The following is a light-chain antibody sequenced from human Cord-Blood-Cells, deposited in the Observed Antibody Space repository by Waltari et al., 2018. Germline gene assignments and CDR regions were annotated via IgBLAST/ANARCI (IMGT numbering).Light chain of an antibody. V-gene: IGLV10-54*01. CDR1: SNNVRNKV. J-gene: IGLJ3*02. CDR3: SAWDSSLSAWV. Sequence: QAGLTQPPSVSKGLRQTATLTCTGNSNNVRNKVAAWLQQHQGHPPKLLSYRNNNRPSGISERLSASRSGNTASLTITGLQPEDEADYYCSAWDSSLSAWVFGGGTKLTVL. CDR2: RNN.